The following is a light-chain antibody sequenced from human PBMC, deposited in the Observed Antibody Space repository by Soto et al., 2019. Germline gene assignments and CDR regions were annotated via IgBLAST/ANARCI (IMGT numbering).Light chain of an antibody. CDR2: DAS. CDR1: QSISSW. Sequence: IQMTQSPSTLSATAGDRFNITCRASQSISSWLAWYQHKPGKAPKLLIYDASNLDSGVPSRFSGSGSGTEFSLTISNLQPDDCATYYCQQYENYWTFGQGTKV. CDR3: QQYENYWT. V-gene: IGKV1-5*01. J-gene: IGKJ1*01.